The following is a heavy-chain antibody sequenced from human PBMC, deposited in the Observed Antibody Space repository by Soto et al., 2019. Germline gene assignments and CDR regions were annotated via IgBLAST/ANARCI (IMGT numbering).Heavy chain of an antibody. Sequence: QVQLVQSGAEVKKPGSSVKVSCKASGGTFSSYAISWVRQAPGQGLEWMGGIIPIFGTANYAQKFQGRVKITADECRSTAYREVTSVRCEYTSLYYCARESRDCSGGSCYFLPGIDYGGRGTLVTVSS. D-gene: IGHD2-15*01. CDR2: IIPIFGTA. V-gene: IGHV1-69*12. CDR3: ARESRDCSGGSCYFLPGIDY. J-gene: IGHJ4*01. CDR1: GGTFSSYA.